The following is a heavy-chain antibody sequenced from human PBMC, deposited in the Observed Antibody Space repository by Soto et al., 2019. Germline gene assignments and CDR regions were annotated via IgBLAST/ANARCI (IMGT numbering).Heavy chain of an antibody. V-gene: IGHV4-59*01. D-gene: IGHD2-2*01. CDR1: GGYISSYY. CDR3: ARAFGSTMPSLF. Sequence: SETLSLTCTVSGGYISSYYWTWIRQPPGKGLEWIGYIYYSGSTNYNPSLKSRVTMSIDTSKNQFSLKLSSVTAADTAVYYCARAFGSTMPSLFWGQGTLVTVSS. J-gene: IGHJ4*02. CDR2: IYYSGST.